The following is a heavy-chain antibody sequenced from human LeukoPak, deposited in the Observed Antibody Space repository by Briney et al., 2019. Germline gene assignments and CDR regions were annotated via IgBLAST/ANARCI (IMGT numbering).Heavy chain of an antibody. CDR1: GYSISSGYY. V-gene: IGHV4-38-2*02. Sequence: SETLSLTCTVSGYSISSGYYWGWIRQPPGKGLEWIGSIYHSGSTYYNPSLKSRVTISVDTSKNQFSLKLSSVTAADTAMYYCARGDSVSDYWGQGTLVTVSS. CDR2: IYHSGST. D-gene: IGHD2-15*01. CDR3: ARGDSVSDY. J-gene: IGHJ4*02.